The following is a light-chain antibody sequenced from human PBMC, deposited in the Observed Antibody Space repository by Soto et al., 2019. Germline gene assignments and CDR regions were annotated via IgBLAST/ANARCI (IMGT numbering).Light chain of an antibody. V-gene: IGKV3-15*01. J-gene: IGKJ1*01. CDR3: QQYNNWPRT. CDR2: GAS. Sequence: EIVITQSPATLSVSPGERATLSCRASETVSSNLAWYQQKLGQAPRLLIYGASTRATGIPARFSGSGSGTEFTLTISSLQSEDFAVYYCQQYNNWPRTFGQGTKVDI. CDR1: ETVSSN.